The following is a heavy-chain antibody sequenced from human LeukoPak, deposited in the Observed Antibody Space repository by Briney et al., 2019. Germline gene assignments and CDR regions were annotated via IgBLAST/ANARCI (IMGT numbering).Heavy chain of an antibody. J-gene: IGHJ4*02. CDR3: ARGRSSVDY. Sequence: GGSLRLSCAASGFSFSSYWMSWVRQALGKGLEWVANMKRDGSEKYYVDSVKGRFTMSRDNAKNLLYLQMNSLRAEDRAVYYCARGRSSVDYWGQGTLVTVSS. CDR1: GFSFSSYW. D-gene: IGHD6-19*01. CDR2: MKRDGSEK. V-gene: IGHV3-7*01.